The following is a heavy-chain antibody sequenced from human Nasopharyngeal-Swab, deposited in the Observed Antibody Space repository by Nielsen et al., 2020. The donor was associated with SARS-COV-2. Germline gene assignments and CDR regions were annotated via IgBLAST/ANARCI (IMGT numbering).Heavy chain of an antibody. D-gene: IGHD2-8*01. CDR1: GFTFDNYE. J-gene: IGHJ4*02. CDR2: ISTSGATI. V-gene: IGHV3-48*03. Sequence: GESLKISCAASGFTFDNYEMNWVRQAPGKGLEWVSYISTSGATIHYADSVRGRFTISRDNAKNSLYLQMNSLRAEDTALYYCAGVLSATYWGQGTLVTVSS. CDR3: AGVLSATY.